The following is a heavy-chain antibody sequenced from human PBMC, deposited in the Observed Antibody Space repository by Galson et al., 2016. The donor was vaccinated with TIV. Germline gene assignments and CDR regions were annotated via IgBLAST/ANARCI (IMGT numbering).Heavy chain of an antibody. CDR3: ARDQDSGAYFDY. Sequence: ETLSLTCTVSGGSISSSYWSWIRQPPGKGLEWIGYIYYSGSTNYNPSLKSRVTISVDTSKNQFSLTLTSVTAADTAVYYCARDQDSGAYFDYRGQGTLVTVSS. CDR2: IYYSGST. J-gene: IGHJ4*02. D-gene: IGHD2-15*01. V-gene: IGHV4-59*12. CDR1: GGSISSSY.